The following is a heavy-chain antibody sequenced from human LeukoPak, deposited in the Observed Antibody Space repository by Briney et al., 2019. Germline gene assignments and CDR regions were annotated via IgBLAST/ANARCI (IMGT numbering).Heavy chain of an antibody. CDR2: ISSSSSTI. D-gene: IGHD2-8*01. J-gene: IGHJ6*02. Sequence: PGGSLRLSCAASGFTFSSHSMNWVRQAPGKGLEWVSYISSSSSTIYYADSVKGRFTISRDNAKNSLYLQMNSLRAEDTAVYYCAPRRVSINEVYGMDVWGQGTTVTVS. CDR1: GFTFSSHS. V-gene: IGHV3-48*04. CDR3: APRRVSINEVYGMDV.